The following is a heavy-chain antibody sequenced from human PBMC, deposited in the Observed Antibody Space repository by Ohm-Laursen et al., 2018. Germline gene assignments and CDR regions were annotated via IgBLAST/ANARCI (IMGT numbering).Heavy chain of an antibody. D-gene: IGHD3-22*01. Sequence: ASVKVSCKASGYTFTSYDINWVRQATGQGLQWMGWMNPNSGNTGYVQKFQGRVTMTRNTSISTAYMELSSLRSEDTAVYYCARSLYDSSGYYYVPIFDYWGQGTLVTVSS. CDR1: GYTFTSYD. CDR3: ARSLYDSSGYYYVPIFDY. V-gene: IGHV1-8*01. J-gene: IGHJ4*02. CDR2: MNPNSGNT.